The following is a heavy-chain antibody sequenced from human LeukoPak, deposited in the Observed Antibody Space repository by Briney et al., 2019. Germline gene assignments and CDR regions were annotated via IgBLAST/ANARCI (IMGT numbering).Heavy chain of an antibody. D-gene: IGHD2-2*01. CDR2: INPSGGST. CDR3: ARERQYCSSTSCPLTSTYYYMDV. V-gene: IGHV1-46*01. J-gene: IGHJ6*03. CDR1: GYTFTSYY. Sequence: ASVKVSCKASGYTFTSYYMHWVRQAPGQGLEWMGIINPSGGSTSYAQKFRGRVTMTRDMSTSTAYMELSSLRSEDTAVYYCARERQYCSSTSCPLTSTYYYMDVWGKGTTVTVSS.